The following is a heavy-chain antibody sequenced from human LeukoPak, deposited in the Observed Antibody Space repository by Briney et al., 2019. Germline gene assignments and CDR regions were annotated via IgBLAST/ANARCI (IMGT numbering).Heavy chain of an antibody. V-gene: IGHV4-39*07. CDR3: ARLAGCSGGNCYLDY. D-gene: IGHD2-15*01. CDR2: IYYSGST. CDR1: GGSISSYY. Sequence: SETLSLTCTVSGGSISSYYWGWIRQPPGKGLEWIGSIYYSGSTYYNPSLKSRVTISVDTSKNQFSLKLSSVTAADTAVYYCARLAGCSGGNCYLDYWGQGTLVTVSS. J-gene: IGHJ4*02.